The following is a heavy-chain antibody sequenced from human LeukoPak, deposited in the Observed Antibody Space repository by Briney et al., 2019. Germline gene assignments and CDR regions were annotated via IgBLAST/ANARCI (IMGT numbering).Heavy chain of an antibody. D-gene: IGHD3-22*01. J-gene: IGHJ4*02. V-gene: IGHV5-51*01. CDR1: GYSFTSYW. Sequence: GESLKTSWKGSGYSFTSYWIGWVRPMPGKGLGWVGIIYPGDSDTRYSPSFQGQVTSSADKSISTAYLQLSSLKASDTAMYYCARLLYYYDSSGYYPGGFDYWGQGTLVTVSS. CDR3: ARLLYYYDSSGYYPGGFDY. CDR2: IYPGDSDT.